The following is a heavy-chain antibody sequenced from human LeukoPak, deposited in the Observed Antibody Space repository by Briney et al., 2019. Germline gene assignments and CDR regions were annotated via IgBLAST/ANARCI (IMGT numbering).Heavy chain of an antibody. Sequence: GESPKISCKGSGYSFTSYWIGWVRQMPGKGLEWMGIIYPGDSDTRYSPSFQGQVTISADKSISTAYLQWSSLKASDTAMYYCARAMVRGVNLENYFDYWGQGTLVTVSS. J-gene: IGHJ4*02. CDR2: IYPGDSDT. CDR1: GYSFTSYW. CDR3: ARAMVRGVNLENYFDY. V-gene: IGHV5-51*01. D-gene: IGHD3-10*01.